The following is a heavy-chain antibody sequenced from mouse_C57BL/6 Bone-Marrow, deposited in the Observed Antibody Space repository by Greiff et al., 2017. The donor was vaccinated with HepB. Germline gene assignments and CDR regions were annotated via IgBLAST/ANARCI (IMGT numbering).Heavy chain of an antibody. CDR1: GFTFSSYA. CDR2: ISSGGDYI. J-gene: IGHJ4*01. CDR3: TSGRIYDGYYEAMDY. V-gene: IGHV5-9-1*02. D-gene: IGHD2-3*01. Sequence: DVQLVESGEGLVKPGGSLKLSCAASGFTFSSYAMSWVRQTPEKRLEWVAYISSGGDYIYYAATVKGRFTISSDNARNTLYLQMSSLKSEDTAMYYCTSGRIYDGYYEAMDYWGQGTSVTVSS.